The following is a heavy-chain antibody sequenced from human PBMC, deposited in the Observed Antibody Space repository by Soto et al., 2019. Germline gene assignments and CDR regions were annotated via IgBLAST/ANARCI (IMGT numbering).Heavy chain of an antibody. V-gene: IGHV3-49*03. CDR2: IRSKAYGGTT. J-gene: IGHJ4*02. CDR1: GFTFGDYA. CDR3: TRGGPVYSSSSSCFDY. D-gene: IGHD6-6*01. Sequence: GVLRLSCTASGFTFGDYAMSWFRQAPGKGLEWVGFIRSKAYGGTTEYAASVKGRFTISRDDSKSIAYLQMNSLKTEDTAVYYCTRGGPVYSSSSSCFDYWGQGTLVTVSS.